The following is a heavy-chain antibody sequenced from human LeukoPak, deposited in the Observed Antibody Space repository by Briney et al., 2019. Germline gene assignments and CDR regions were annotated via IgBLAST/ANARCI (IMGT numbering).Heavy chain of an antibody. CDR1: SGSVSTSSYY. V-gene: IGHV4-39*01. J-gene: IGHJ6*02. CDR3: ARQGRKDFDWLGRESPNYGMDV. CDR2: VYYSGST. Sequence: SETLSLTCTVSSGSVSTSSYYWGWIRQPPGKGLEWIGSVYYSGSTYYNPSLKSRVTISVDTSKNQFSLKLSPVTAADTAVYYCARQGRKDFDWLGRESPNYGMDVWGQGTTVTVSS. D-gene: IGHD3-9*01.